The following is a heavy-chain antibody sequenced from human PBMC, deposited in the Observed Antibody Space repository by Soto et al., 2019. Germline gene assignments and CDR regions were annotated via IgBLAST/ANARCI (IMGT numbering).Heavy chain of an antibody. CDR1: GYPVTAYY. V-gene: IGHV1-2*02. J-gene: IGHJ3*02. D-gene: IGHD3-3*01. CDR2: INPATGAA. CDR3: ARGGGVGVAGSAAFDM. Sequence: QLHLVQSGAVVKKPGASVTVSCSASGYPVTAYYMHWVRQAPGRGLEWMGGINPATGAAKYTQTFRGRVTSPRDTSRGTIFMELRGLTSEDTAVFFVARGGGVGVAGSAAFDMWGQGTLVTVSS.